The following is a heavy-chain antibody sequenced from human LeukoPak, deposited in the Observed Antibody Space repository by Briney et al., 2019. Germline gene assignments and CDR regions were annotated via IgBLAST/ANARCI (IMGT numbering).Heavy chain of an antibody. D-gene: IGHD3-22*01. CDR1: GGSISSGGYY. CDR2: IYYSGST. Sequence: TSETLSLTCTVSGGSISSGGYYWSWIRQHPGKGLEWIGYIYYSGSTYYNPSLKSRVTISVDTSKNQFSLKLSSVTAADTAVYYCATSGAYYYDSSGYYPDPVFDYWGQGTLVTVSS. V-gene: IGHV4-31*03. J-gene: IGHJ4*02. CDR3: ATSGAYYYDSSGYYPDPVFDY.